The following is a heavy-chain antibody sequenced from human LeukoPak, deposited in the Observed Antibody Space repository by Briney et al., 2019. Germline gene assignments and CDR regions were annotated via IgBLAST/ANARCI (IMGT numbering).Heavy chain of an antibody. CDR2: INHSGST. V-gene: IGHV4-34*01. J-gene: IGHJ4*02. Sequence: TPSETLSLTCAVYGGSFSGYYWRWPRQPPGKGLEWIGEINHSGSTNYNPSLKSRVTISVDTSKNQFSLKLSSVTAADTAVYYCARVPHDSSGYNYWGQGTLVTVSS. CDR3: ARVPHDSSGYNY. D-gene: IGHD3-22*01. CDR1: GGSFSGYY.